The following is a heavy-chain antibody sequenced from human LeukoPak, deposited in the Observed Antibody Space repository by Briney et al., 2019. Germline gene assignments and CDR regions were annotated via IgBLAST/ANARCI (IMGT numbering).Heavy chain of an antibody. CDR2: ISAYNGNT. D-gene: IGHD1-1*01. Sequence: ASVNVSCKASGYTFTSYGITRVRHAPGPGLGWMGWISAYNGNTNYAQKLQGRVTMTTDTSTSTAYMELRSLRPDDTAVYYCARGFYNWNVPFDYWGQGTLVTVSS. CDR1: GYTFTSYG. V-gene: IGHV1-18*01. J-gene: IGHJ4*02. CDR3: ARGFYNWNVPFDY.